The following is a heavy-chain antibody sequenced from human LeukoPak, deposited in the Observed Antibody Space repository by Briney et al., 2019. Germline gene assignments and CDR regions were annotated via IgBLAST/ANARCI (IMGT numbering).Heavy chain of an antibody. Sequence: GGSLRLSCAASGFTFSASAMHWVRQASGKGLEWVGRIRSKVMNYATEYAASVKGRFTISRDDPENTAYLQMKSLKTEDTAVYYCFRLSDTSRLNWGQGTLVTVSS. CDR2: IRSKVMNYAT. CDR1: GFTFSASA. D-gene: IGHD3-16*01. CDR3: FRLSDTSRLN. J-gene: IGHJ4*02. V-gene: IGHV3-73*01.